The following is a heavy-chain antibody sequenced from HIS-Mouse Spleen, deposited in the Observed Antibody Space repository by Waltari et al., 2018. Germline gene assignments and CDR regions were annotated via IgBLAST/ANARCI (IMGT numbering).Heavy chain of an antibody. CDR2: ISYSGST. V-gene: IGHV4-39*07. J-gene: IGHJ2*01. D-gene: IGHD6-13*01. Sequence: QLQLQESGPGLVKPSETLSLTCTVSGGSISSSSYYWGGIRQPPGKGLEWIGSISYSGSTYYNPSLKSRVTISVDTSKNQFSLKLSSVTAADTAVYYCAREIPYSSSWYDWYFDLWGRGTLVTVSS. CDR3: AREIPYSSSWYDWYFDL. CDR1: GGSISSSSYY.